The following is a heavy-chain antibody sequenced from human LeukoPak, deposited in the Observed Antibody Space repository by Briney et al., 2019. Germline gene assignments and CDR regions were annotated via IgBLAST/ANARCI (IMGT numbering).Heavy chain of an antibody. V-gene: IGHV4-39*07. Sequence: SETLSLTCTVSGGSLSSSSYYWGWIRQPPGKGLEWIGSIYYSGSTFYNPSLKRRVTISIDTSKNQFSLKLSSVTAADTAVYFCVVVVTEVPAMGYDGFDFWGQGTMVTVSS. J-gene: IGHJ3*01. CDR1: GGSLSSSSYY. CDR2: IYYSGST. CDR3: VVVVTEVPAMGYDGFDF. D-gene: IGHD2-21*02.